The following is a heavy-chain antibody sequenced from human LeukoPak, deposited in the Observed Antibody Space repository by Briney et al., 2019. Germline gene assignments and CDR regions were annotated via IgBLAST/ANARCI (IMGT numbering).Heavy chain of an antibody. V-gene: IGHV1-46*01. CDR3: ARGLYYDFWSGYYGHYYGMDV. D-gene: IGHD3-3*01. J-gene: IGHJ6*02. CDR2: INPSGGST. CDR1: GYTFTSYY. Sequence: ASVKVSCTASGYTFTSYYMHWVRQAPGQGLEWMGIINPSGGSTSYAQKFQGRVTMTRNTSISTAYMELSSLRSEDTAVYYCARGLYYDFWSGYYGHYYGMDVWGQGTTVTVSS.